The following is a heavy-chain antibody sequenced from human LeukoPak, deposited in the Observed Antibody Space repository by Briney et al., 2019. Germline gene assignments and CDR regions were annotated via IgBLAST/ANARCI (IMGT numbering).Heavy chain of an antibody. CDR2: IYYSGST. CDR1: GGSISRYY. Sequence: SETLSLTCTVSGGSISRYYWSWIRQPPGKGLEWIGYIYYSGSTNYNPSLKSRVTISVDTSKNQFSLKLSSVTAADTAVYYCAGGLGENDAFDIWGQGTMVTVSS. J-gene: IGHJ3*02. D-gene: IGHD3-16*01. V-gene: IGHV4-59*01. CDR3: AGGLGENDAFDI.